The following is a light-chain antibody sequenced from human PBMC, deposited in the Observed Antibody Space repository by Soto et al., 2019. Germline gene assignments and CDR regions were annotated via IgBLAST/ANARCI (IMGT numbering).Light chain of an antibody. J-gene: IGLJ2*01. CDR2: GNS. Sequence: QSVLTQPPSVSGAPGQRVTISCTGSSSNIGAGYDVHWYQQLPGTAPKLLIYGNSNRPSGVPDRFSGSKSGTSASLAITGLQAEDEADSYCQSYDSRLSGSVFGGGTKLTVL. V-gene: IGLV1-40*01. CDR3: QSYDSRLSGSV. CDR1: SSNIGAGYD.